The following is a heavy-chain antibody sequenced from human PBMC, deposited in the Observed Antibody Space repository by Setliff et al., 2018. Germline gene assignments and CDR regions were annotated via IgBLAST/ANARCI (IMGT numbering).Heavy chain of an antibody. CDR2: IYYSGST. CDR1: GGSIISGNYY. V-gene: IGHV4-39*01. D-gene: IGHD3-3*01. J-gene: IGHJ5*02. CDR3: ARAPQYSNFWYALSWFDP. Sequence: KPSETLSLTCRVSGGSIISGNYYWGLIRQPPGKGLEWVATIYYSGSTYSNPSLKSRLIISVDAPDNQFSVKLSSVTAADTAVYYCARAPQYSNFWYALSWFDPWGQGTLVPSPQ.